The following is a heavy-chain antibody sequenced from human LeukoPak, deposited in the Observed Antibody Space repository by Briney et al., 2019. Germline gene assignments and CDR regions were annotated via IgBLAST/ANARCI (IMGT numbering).Heavy chain of an antibody. CDR2: ISWNSGSI. CDR1: GFTFDDYA. D-gene: IGHD5-12*01. CDR3: AKDKSRWLDAFDI. V-gene: IGHV3-9*01. J-gene: IGHJ3*02. Sequence: GGSLRLSCAASGFTFDDYAMHWVRQAPGKGLEWVSGISWNSGSIGYADSVKGRFTISRDNAKNSLYLQMNSLRAEDTALYYCAKDKSRWLDAFDIWGQGTMVTVSS.